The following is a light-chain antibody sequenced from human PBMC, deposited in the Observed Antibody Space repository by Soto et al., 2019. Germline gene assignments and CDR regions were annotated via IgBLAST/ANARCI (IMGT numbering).Light chain of an antibody. CDR3: SSYAASFLRV. CDR2: EVT. V-gene: IGLV2-14*01. CDR1: SSDIGTYKY. J-gene: IGLJ1*01. Sequence: QSVLTQPASVSGSPGQSVTISCTGSSSDIGTYKYVSWYQHHPGKAPKLLIYEVTNRPSGVSDRFSGSKSGNTASLTISGLQAEDEADYYCSSYAASFLRVFGSGTKLTVL.